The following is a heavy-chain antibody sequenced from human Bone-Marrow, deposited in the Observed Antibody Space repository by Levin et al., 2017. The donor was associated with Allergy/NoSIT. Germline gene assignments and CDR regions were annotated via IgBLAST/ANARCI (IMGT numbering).Heavy chain of an antibody. V-gene: IGHV3-15*01. D-gene: IGHD5/OR15-5a*01. CDR2: IKNRLDGETI. CDR3: ATEFQFSVRAY. CDR1: GFTFRNAW. Sequence: GGSLRLSCAASGFTFRNAWMSWVRQSPGRGLEWVGRIKNRLDGETIDYSISAKGRFTISRDDGRSTLYLQMDRLQSDDTAVYFCATEFQFSVRAYWGRGSLVSVSS. J-gene: IGHJ4*02.